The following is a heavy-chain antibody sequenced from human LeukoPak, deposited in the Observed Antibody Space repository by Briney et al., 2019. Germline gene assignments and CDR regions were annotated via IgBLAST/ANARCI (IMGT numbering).Heavy chain of an antibody. Sequence: SETLSLTCTVSGGSISSYYWSWIRQPAGKGLEWTGRIYTSGSTNYNPSLKSRVTISVDTSKNQFSLKLRSVTAADTAVYYCARVTGYMIEDYFDYWGQGTLVTVSS. D-gene: IGHD3-22*01. V-gene: IGHV4-4*07. CDR1: GGSISSYY. CDR2: IYTSGST. J-gene: IGHJ4*02. CDR3: ARVTGYMIEDYFDY.